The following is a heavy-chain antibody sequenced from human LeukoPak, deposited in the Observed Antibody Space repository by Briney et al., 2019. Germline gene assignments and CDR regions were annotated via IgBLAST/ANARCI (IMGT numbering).Heavy chain of an antibody. J-gene: IGHJ4*02. CDR2: ISGSGGST. CDR3: AKLSGYNNEGGFDY. Sequence: GGSLRLSCAASGFTFSSYAMSWVRQAPGKGLEWVSAISGSGGSTYYADSVKGRFTISRDNSKNTLYLQTNSLRAEDTAVYYCAKLSGYNNEGGFDYWGQGTLVTVSS. V-gene: IGHV3-23*01. D-gene: IGHD5-18*01. CDR1: GFTFSSYA.